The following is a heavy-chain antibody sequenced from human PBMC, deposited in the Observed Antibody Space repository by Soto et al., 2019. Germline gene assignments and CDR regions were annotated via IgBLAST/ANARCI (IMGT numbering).Heavy chain of an antibody. CDR1: GFTFSTYA. D-gene: IGHD6-19*01. Sequence: EVQLLESGVGLVQPGGSLRLSCAASGFTFSTYAMNWVRQAPGKGLEWVSTIKNGGDSTYYADSAKGRFTISRDNSKDTPYRQSDRLRVEDTAVYYCATDGGGSDWWFDYWGQGTLVTVSS. V-gene: IGHV3-23*01. CDR2: IKNGGDST. J-gene: IGHJ4*02. CDR3: ATDGGGSDWWFDY.